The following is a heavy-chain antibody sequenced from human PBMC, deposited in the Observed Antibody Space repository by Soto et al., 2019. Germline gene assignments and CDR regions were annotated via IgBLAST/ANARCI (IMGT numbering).Heavy chain of an antibody. J-gene: IGHJ6*02. CDR2: ISSSSSYI. Sequence: VQLVESGGGLVKPGGSLRLSCAASGFTFSSYSMNWVRQAPGKGLEWVSSISSSSSYIYYADSVKGRFTISRDNAKNSLDLQMNSLRAEDTAVYYCARDSEKGFYYGMDVWGQGTTVTVSS. V-gene: IGHV3-21*01. CDR3: ARDSEKGFYYGMDV. CDR1: GFTFSSYS.